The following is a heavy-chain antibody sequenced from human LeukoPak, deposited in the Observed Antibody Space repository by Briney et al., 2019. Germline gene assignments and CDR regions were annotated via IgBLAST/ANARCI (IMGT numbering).Heavy chain of an antibody. CDR2: INPNSGGT. CDR3: ASLELGAAGFNWFDP. V-gene: IGHV1-2*02. D-gene: IGHD6-13*01. Sequence: ASVKVSCKASGYTFTGYYMHWVRQAPGEGLEWMGWINPNSGGTNYAQKFQGRVTMTRDTSISTAYMELSRLRSDDTAVYYCASLELGAAGFNWFDPWGQGTLVTVSS. J-gene: IGHJ5*02. CDR1: GYTFTGYY.